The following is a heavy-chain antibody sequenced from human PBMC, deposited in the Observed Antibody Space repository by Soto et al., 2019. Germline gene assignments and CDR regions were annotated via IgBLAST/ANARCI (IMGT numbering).Heavy chain of an antibody. V-gene: IGHV4-39*07. CDR1: GGSISSSSYY. J-gene: IGHJ6*03. D-gene: IGHD7-27*01. Sequence: SETLSLTCTVSGGSISSSSYYWGWIRQPPGKGLEWIGSIYYSGSTYYNPSLKSRVTISVDTSKNQFSLKLSSVTAADTAVYYCARGQAELGITLQNYYYMDVWGKGTTVTVSS. CDR3: ARGQAELGITLQNYYYMDV. CDR2: IYYSGST.